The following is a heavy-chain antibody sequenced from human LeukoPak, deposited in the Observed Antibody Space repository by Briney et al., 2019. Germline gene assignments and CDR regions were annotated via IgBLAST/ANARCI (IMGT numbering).Heavy chain of an antibody. V-gene: IGHV4-39*02. CDR3: ARLIDYGGYYFYSYMDV. CDR2: IDSDGTS. CDR1: GGYITSVNSY. J-gene: IGHJ6*03. Sequence: PSETLSLNCTVAGGYITSVNSYWGWIRQPPGKGLEWIGNIDSDGTSHYSPVLKSRFTIPLDTPKSHSSLRLTSVIAADTAVYYCARLIDYGGYYFYSYMDVWGKGTTVTVSS. D-gene: IGHD4-17*01.